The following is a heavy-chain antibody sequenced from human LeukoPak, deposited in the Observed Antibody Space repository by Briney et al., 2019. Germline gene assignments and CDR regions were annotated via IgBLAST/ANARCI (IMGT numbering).Heavy chain of an antibody. J-gene: IGHJ4*02. CDR3: AKLEQTFDFHY. Sequence: ASVKVSCKASGYTFTDYYMHWVRRAPGQGLEWMGWINPKSGGTNYAQKFQGRVTTTRDTSISTAFMELSRLKSDDTAVYYCAKLEQTFDFHYWGQGTLVTVSS. CDR2: INPKSGGT. D-gene: IGHD3-10*01. V-gene: IGHV1-2*02. CDR1: GYTFTDYY.